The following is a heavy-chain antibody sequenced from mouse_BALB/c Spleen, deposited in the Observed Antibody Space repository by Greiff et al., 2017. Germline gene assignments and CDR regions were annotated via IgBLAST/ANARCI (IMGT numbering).Heavy chain of an antibody. CDR3: ARTGTTEYYFDY. CDR1: GYTFTSYW. CDR2: IYPGDGDT. D-gene: IGHD4-1*01. Sequence: VKLVESGAELARPGASVKLSCKASGYTFTSYWMQWVKQRPGQGLEWIGAIYPGDGDTRYTQKFKGKATLTADKSSSTAYMQLSSLASEDSAVYYCARTGTTEYYFDYWGQGTTLTVSS. J-gene: IGHJ2*01. V-gene: IGHV1-87*01.